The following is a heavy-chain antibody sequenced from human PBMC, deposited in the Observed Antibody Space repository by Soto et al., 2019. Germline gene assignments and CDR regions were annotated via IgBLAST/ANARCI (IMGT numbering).Heavy chain of an antibody. Sequence: SETLSLTCTVSGGSVSSGSYYWSWIRQPPGKGMEWIGYIYYSGSTNYNPSLKSRVTISVDTSKNQFSLKLSSVTAADTAVYYCARVEDIVVVPAATSYAFDIWGQGTMVTVSS. D-gene: IGHD2-2*01. CDR3: ARVEDIVVVPAATSYAFDI. J-gene: IGHJ3*02. CDR1: GGSVSSGSYY. V-gene: IGHV4-61*01. CDR2: IYYSGST.